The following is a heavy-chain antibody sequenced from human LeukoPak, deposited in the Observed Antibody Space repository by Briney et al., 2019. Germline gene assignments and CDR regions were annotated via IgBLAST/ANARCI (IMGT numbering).Heavy chain of an antibody. V-gene: IGHV3-74*01. J-gene: IGHJ5*02. CDR2: INTDGTVT. Sequence: GGSLRLSCAASGFTFSKYWMLWVRQAPGKGLESVSRINTDGTVTTYADSVKGRFTVSRDNADNTMFLQMNSVRDEETAVYYCATKQWLAPPPDAWGQGTPVTVSS. D-gene: IGHD6-19*01. CDR1: GFTFSKYW. CDR3: ATKQWLAPPPDA.